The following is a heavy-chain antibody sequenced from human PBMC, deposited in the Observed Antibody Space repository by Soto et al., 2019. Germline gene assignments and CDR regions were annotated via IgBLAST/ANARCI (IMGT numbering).Heavy chain of an antibody. CDR2: IWYDGSNK. D-gene: IGHD2-2*01. CDR1: GFTFSSYG. J-gene: IGHJ5*02. Sequence: QVQLVESGGGVVQPGRSLRLSCAASGFTFSSYGMHWVRQAPGKGLEWVAVIWYDGSNKYYADSVKGRFTISRDNSKNTLYLQMNSLRAEDTAVYYCARDLGVAAAINWFDPWGQGTLVTVSS. V-gene: IGHV3-33*01. CDR3: ARDLGVAAAINWFDP.